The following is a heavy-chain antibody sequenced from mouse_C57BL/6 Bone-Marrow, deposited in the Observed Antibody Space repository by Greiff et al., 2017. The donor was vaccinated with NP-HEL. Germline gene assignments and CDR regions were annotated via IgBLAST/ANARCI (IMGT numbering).Heavy chain of an antibody. CDR1: GYTFTSYW. V-gene: IGHV1-55*01. CDR3: ASKDIYYALDY. CDR2: IYPGSGST. J-gene: IGHJ4*01. Sequence: QVQLQQPGAELVKPGASVKMSCKASGYTFTSYWITWVKQRPGQGLEWIGDIYPGSGSTNYNEKFKSKATLTVDTSTSPAYMQLSSLTSEDSAVYYCASKDIYYALDYRGQGTSVTVSS.